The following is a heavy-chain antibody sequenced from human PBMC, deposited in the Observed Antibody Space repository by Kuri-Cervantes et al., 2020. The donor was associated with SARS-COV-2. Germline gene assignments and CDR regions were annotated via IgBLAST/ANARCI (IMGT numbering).Heavy chain of an antibody. CDR3: ARDWDDFWSGYYYFDY. J-gene: IGHJ4*02. V-gene: IGHV3-30*03. Sequence: GESLKISCAASGFAFGGYGMHWVRQPPGKGLEWVAVMSYDGSNRYYAASVRGRFTISRDNAKNSLYLQMNSLRAEDTAVYYCARDWDDFWSGYYYFDYWGQGTLVTVSS. CDR2: MSYDGSNR. D-gene: IGHD3-3*01. CDR1: GFAFGGYG.